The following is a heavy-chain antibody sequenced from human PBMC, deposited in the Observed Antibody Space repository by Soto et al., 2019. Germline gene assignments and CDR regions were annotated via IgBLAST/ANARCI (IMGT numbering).Heavy chain of an antibody. CDR1: GFTFSDYF. CDR3: ARVSSSPLFDY. D-gene: IGHD6-6*01. CDR2: IGSRGSPI. Sequence: VHLVDSGGGLVKPGGSLRLSCAASGFTFSDYFMTWIRQAPGKGLEWVSYIGSRGSPIYYVDSVKGRFTISRDNAKDSLYLHMNSLRAEDTAVYYCARVSSSPLFDYWGQGTLVTVSS. J-gene: IGHJ4*02. V-gene: IGHV3-11*01.